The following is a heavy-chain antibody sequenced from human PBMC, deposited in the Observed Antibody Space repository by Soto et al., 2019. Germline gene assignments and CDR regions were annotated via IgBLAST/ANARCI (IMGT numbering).Heavy chain of an antibody. J-gene: IGHJ4*02. V-gene: IGHV3-9*01. Sequence: GGSLRLSCAASGFTFDDYAMHWVRQAPGKGLEWVSGISWNSGSIGYADSVKGRFTISRDNAKNSLYLQMNSLRAEDTALYYCAKDMVYDILTGYYTPCFDYWGQGTLVTVSS. D-gene: IGHD3-9*01. CDR3: AKDMVYDILTGYYTPCFDY. CDR1: GFTFDDYA. CDR2: ISWNSGSI.